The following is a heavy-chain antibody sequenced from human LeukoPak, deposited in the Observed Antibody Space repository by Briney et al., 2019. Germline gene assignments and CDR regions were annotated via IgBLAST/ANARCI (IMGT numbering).Heavy chain of an antibody. CDR1: GGTFSSYA. CDR2: INPNSGGT. Sequence: ASVKVSCKASGGTFSSYAISWVRQAPGQGLEWMGRINPNSGGTNYAQKFQGRVTMTRDTSISTAYMELSRLRSDDTAVYYCARALKVCSSTSCYNSGDYWGQGTLVTVSS. CDR3: ARALKVCSSTSCYNSGDY. J-gene: IGHJ4*02. D-gene: IGHD2-2*01. V-gene: IGHV1-2*06.